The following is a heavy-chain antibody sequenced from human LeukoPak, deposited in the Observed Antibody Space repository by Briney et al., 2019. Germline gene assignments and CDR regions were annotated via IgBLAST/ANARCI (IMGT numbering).Heavy chain of an antibody. D-gene: IGHD2-15*01. V-gene: IGHV1-69*05. CDR1: GYTFTSYY. Sequence: SVKVSCKASGYTFTSYYMHWVRQAPGQGLEWMGRIIPIFGTANYAQKFQGRVTITTDESTSTAYMELSSLRSEDTAVYYCATATPSYGYYFDYWGQGTLVTVSS. CDR3: ATATPSYGYYFDY. J-gene: IGHJ4*02. CDR2: IIPIFGTA.